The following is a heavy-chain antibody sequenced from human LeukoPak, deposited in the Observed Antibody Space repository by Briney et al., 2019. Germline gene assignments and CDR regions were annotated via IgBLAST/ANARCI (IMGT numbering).Heavy chain of an antibody. V-gene: IGHV1-69*13. CDR2: IIPIFGTA. CDR1: GGTLSSYA. Sequence: GASVKVSCKASGGTLSSYAISWVRQAPGQGLEWMGGIIPIFGTANYAQKFQGRFTITADESTSTAYMELSSLRSEDTAVYYCARRSSCSSTSCLEDWFDPWGHGTLVTVSS. D-gene: IGHD2-2*01. J-gene: IGHJ5*02. CDR3: ARRSSCSSTSCLEDWFDP.